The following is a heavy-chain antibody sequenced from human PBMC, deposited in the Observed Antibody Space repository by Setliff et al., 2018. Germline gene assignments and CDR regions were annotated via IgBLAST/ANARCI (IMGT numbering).Heavy chain of an antibody. CDR2: IYHKGRS. CDR1: GISISSGHY. CDR3: ASPRRDDLDSPFDAFDI. J-gene: IGHJ3*02. Sequence: PSETLSLTCGVSGISISSGHYWGWIRQPPGKGLEWIATIYHKGRSYCNPSLDSRVTISLDTSKNHFSLRLSSVTAADTAVYYCASPRRDDLDSPFDAFDIWGQGTKVTVSS. D-gene: IGHD3-3*01. V-gene: IGHV4-38-2*01.